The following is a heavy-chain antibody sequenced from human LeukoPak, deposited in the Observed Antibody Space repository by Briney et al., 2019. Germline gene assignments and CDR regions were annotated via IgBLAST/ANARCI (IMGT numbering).Heavy chain of an antibody. D-gene: IGHD6-19*01. J-gene: IGHJ4*02. CDR3: ARRIAVAGTIDY. Sequence: SETLSLTCTLSGGSISSYYWSWIRQPPGKGLEWIGYIYYSGSTNYNPSLKSRVTISVDTSKNQFSLKLSSVTAADTAVYYCARRIAVAGTIDYWGQGTLVTVSS. CDR1: GGSISSYY. CDR2: IYYSGST. V-gene: IGHV4-59*08.